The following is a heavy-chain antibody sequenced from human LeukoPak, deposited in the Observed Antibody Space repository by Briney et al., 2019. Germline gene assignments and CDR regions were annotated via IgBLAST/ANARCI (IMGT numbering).Heavy chain of an antibody. CDR2: IIPIFGTA. Sequence: GSSVKVSCTASGGTFSSYAISWVRQAPGQGLEWMGGIIPIFGTANYAQKFQGRVTITTDESTSTAYMELSSLRSEDTAVYYCARGAESWELFTLFDYWGQRTLVTVSS. D-gene: IGHD1-26*01. J-gene: IGHJ4*02. V-gene: IGHV1-69*05. CDR1: GGTFSSYA. CDR3: ARGAESWELFTLFDY.